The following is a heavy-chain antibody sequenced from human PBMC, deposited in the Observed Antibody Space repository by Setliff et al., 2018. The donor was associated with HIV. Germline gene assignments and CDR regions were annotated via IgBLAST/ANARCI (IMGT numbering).Heavy chain of an antibody. Sequence: SSETLSLTCTVSDDFITSYYWSWIRQPPGKGLEWIGYIYYSGSTNYNPSLKSRVTISLDMSTSQFSLRLSSVTAADTAVYYCARAVYYFDFWGQGTLVTVS. CDR2: IYYSGST. CDR1: DDFITSYY. V-gene: IGHV4-59*01. CDR3: ARAVYYFDF. J-gene: IGHJ4*02. D-gene: IGHD1-20*01.